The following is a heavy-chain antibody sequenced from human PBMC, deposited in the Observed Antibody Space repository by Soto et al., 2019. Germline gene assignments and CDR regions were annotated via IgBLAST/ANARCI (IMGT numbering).Heavy chain of an antibody. CDR2: IYYSGST. J-gene: IGHJ6*02. D-gene: IGHD2-8*01. CDR1: GGSISSYY. CDR3: ARGGANTVPRTNPQFERFYYYYYGMDV. Sequence: SETLSLTCTVSGGSISSYYWSWIRQPPGKGLEWIGYIYYSGSTNYNPSLKSRVTISVDTSKNQFSLKLSSVTAADTAVYYCARGGANTVPRTNPQFERFYYYYYGMDVWGQGTTVTVSS. V-gene: IGHV4-59*01.